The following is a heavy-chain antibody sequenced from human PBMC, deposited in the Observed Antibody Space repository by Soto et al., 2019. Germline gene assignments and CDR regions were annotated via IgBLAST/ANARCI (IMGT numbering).Heavy chain of an antibody. CDR2: IYPGDSDT. CDR3: ARHRGEQSPFAARHGMDV. CDR1: GYSFTSYW. J-gene: IGHJ6*02. V-gene: IGHV5-51*01. Sequence: GESLKISCKGSGYSFTSYWIGWVRQMPGKGLEWMGIIYPGDSDTRYSPSFQGQVTISADKSISTAYLQWSSLKASDTATYYCARHRGEQSPFAARHGMDVWGQGTTVTVSS. D-gene: IGHD3-10*01.